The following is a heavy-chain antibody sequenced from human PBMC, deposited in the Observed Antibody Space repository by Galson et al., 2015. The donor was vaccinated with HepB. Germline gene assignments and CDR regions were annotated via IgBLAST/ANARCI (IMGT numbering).Heavy chain of an antibody. CDR3: ANLVVTGNMDV. V-gene: IGHV3-11*01. CDR2: ISTSDTTI. CDR1: GFTFSDYY. J-gene: IGHJ6*03. D-gene: IGHD1-14*01. Sequence: SLRLSCAASGFTFSDYYMSWIRQAPGKGPEWVSSISTSDTTIYYADSVKGRFTISRGNAKNSLYLQMNSLRAEDTAVYYCANLVVTGNMDVWGKGTTVTVSS.